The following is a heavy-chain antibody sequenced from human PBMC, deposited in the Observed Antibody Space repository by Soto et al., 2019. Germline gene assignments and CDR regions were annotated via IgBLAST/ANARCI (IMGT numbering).Heavy chain of an antibody. D-gene: IGHD2-2*01. J-gene: IGHJ6*02. CDR2: IIPIFGTA. Sequence: QVQLVQSGAEVKKPGSSVKVSCKASGGTFSSYAISWVRQAPGQGLEWMGGIIPIFGTANCAQKFQGRVTITADESTSTAYMELSSLRSEDTAVYYCASTQYFCSSTSCYYYGMDVWGQGTTVTVSS. CDR1: GGTFSSYA. CDR3: ASTQYFCSSTSCYYYGMDV. V-gene: IGHV1-69*01.